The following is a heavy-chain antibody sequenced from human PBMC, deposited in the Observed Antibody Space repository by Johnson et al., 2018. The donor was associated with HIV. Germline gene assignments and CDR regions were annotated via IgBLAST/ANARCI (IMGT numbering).Heavy chain of an antibody. Sequence: QVKLVESGGGVVQPGRSLRLSCAASGFTFSSYGMHWVRQAPGKGLEWVAVISYDGSNKYYADSVKGRFTISRDNSKNTLSLQMNSMRAEETAVYYCARDPDIWGQGTMVTVSS. CDR2: ISYDGSNK. CDR1: GFTFSSYG. CDR3: ARDPDI. J-gene: IGHJ3*02. V-gene: IGHV3-30*19.